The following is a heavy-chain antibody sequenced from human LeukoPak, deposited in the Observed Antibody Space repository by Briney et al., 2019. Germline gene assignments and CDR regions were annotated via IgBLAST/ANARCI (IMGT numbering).Heavy chain of an antibody. CDR2: IYYSGST. CDR1: GGSVSSGSYY. D-gene: IGHD3-10*01. V-gene: IGHV4-61*01. J-gene: IGHJ4*02. Sequence: SEILSLTRTVSGGSVSSGSYYWSWIRQPPGKGLEWIGYIYYSGSTNYNPSLKSRVTISVDTSKNQFSLKLSSVTAADTAVCYCARSGTYGSGSYDYWGQGTLVTVSS. CDR3: ARSGTYGSGSYDY.